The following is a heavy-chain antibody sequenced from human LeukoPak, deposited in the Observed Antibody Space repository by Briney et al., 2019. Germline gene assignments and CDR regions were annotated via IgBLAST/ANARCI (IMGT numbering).Heavy chain of an antibody. CDR3: ARDRESRSYYNWAFDY. D-gene: IGHD3-10*01. Sequence: GGSLRLSCAASGFTFSSYGMHWVRQAPGKGLEWVAVIWYDGTNKYYADPVNGRFTISRDNSKNTLYLQMNRLRAEDTAVYYCARDRESRSYYNWAFDYWGQGTLVTVPS. CDR1: GFTFSSYG. J-gene: IGHJ4*02. V-gene: IGHV3-33*01. CDR2: IWYDGTNK.